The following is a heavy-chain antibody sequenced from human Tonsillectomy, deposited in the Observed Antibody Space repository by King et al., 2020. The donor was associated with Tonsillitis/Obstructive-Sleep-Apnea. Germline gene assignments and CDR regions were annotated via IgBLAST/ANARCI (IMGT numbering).Heavy chain of an antibody. CDR3: ARDTGFFDYYMDV. J-gene: IGHJ6*03. CDR2: ISADGGSA. V-gene: IGHV3-43*02. CDR1: GFTFDDYA. Sequence: VQLVESGGGVVQPGGSLRLSCAASGFTFDDYAMNWVRQGPGKGLEWVSLISADGGSAYYGDSVKGRFTISRDNSKNSLYLQMNSLRTEDTALYYCARDTGFFDYYMDVWGKGTTVTVSS.